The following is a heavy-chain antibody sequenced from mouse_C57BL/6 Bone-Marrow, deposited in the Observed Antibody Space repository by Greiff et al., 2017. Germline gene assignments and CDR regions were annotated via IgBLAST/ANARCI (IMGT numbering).Heavy chain of an antibody. CDR1: GYTFTSYW. CDR2: IYPSDSET. Sequence: VQLQQPGAELVRPGSSVKLSCKASGYTFTSYWMDWVKQRPGQGLEWIGNIYPSDSETHYNQKFKDKATLTVDKSSSTAYMQLSSLTSEDSAVYYCARFYYYGSSYDAMDYWGQGTSVTVSS. V-gene: IGHV1-61*01. D-gene: IGHD1-1*01. CDR3: ARFYYYGSSYDAMDY. J-gene: IGHJ4*01.